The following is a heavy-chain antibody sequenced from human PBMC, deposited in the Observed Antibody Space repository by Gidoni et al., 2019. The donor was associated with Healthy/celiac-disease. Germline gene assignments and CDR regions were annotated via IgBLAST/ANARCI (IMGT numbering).Heavy chain of an antibody. CDR1: GGSISSSSYY. CDR2: IYYSGST. D-gene: IGHD2-2*01. V-gene: IGHV4-39*01. Sequence: QLQLQESGPGLVKPSETLSLTCTVSGGSISSSSYYWGWIRQPPGKGLEWIGSIYYSGSTYYNPSLKSRVTISVDTSKNQFSLKLSSVTAADTAVYYCARSEGYCSSTSCYHWFDPWGQGTLVTVSS. CDR3: ARSEGYCSSTSCYHWFDP. J-gene: IGHJ5*02.